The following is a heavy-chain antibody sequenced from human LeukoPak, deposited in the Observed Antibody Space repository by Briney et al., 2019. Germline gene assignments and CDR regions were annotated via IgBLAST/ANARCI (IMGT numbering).Heavy chain of an antibody. CDR1: GFTFSSYS. CDR2: ISSSSSYI. J-gene: IGHJ5*02. V-gene: IGHV3-21*01. D-gene: IGHD1-7*01. CDR3: KLDLREQETNWFDP. Sequence: GGSLRLSCAASGFTFSSYSINWVRQAPGKGLEWVSSISSSSSYIYYADSVKGRFTISRDNAKNSLYLQMNSLRAEDTAVYYCKLDLREQETNWFDPWGQGTLVTVSS.